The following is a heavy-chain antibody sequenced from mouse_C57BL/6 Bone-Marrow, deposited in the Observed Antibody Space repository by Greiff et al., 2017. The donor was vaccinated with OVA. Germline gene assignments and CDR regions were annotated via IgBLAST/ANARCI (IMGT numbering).Heavy chain of an antibody. CDR2: ISSGGSYT. CDR3: ARPPCFYY. J-gene: IGHJ2*01. Sequence: EVMLVESGGDLVKPGGSLKLSCAASGFTFSSYGMSWVRQTPDKRLEWVATISSGGSYTYYPDSVKGRFTISRDNAKNTLYMQMSSLKSEDTAIYYCARPPCFYYWGQGTTLTVSS. V-gene: IGHV5-6*02. CDR1: GFTFSSYG.